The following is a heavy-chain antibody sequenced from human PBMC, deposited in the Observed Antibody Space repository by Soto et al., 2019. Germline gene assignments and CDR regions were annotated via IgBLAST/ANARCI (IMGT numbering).Heavy chain of an antibody. V-gene: IGHV3-30*18. D-gene: IGHD3-22*01. Sequence: LRLSCAASGFTFSSYGMHWVRQAPGKGLEWVAVISYDGSNKYYADSVKGRFTISRDNSKNTLYLQMNSLRAEDTAVYYCAKGGPSGHYDSSPGPSFDYWGQGTLVTVSS. CDR1: GFTFSSYG. CDR3: AKGGPSGHYDSSPGPSFDY. J-gene: IGHJ4*02. CDR2: ISYDGSNK.